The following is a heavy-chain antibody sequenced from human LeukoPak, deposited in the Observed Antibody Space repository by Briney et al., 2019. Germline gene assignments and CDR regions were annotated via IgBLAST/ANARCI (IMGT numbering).Heavy chain of an antibody. Sequence: SETLSLTRTVSGYSISSGYYWGWIRQPPGKGLEWIGSIYHSGSTYYNPSLKSRVTISVDTSKNQFPLKLSSVTAADTAVYYCARDFDDIWTRYCSNDYWGQGTLVTVSS. J-gene: IGHJ4*02. V-gene: IGHV4-38-2*02. CDR2: IYHSGST. D-gene: IGHD3-9*01. CDR3: ARDFDDIWTRYCSNDY. CDR1: GYSISSGYY.